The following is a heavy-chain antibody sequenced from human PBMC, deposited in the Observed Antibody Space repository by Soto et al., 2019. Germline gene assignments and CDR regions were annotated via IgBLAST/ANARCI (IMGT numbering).Heavy chain of an antibody. CDR3: GRVPVDTYMIYWSDP. CDR2: IYFTGNT. Sequence: TLSLTCTVSGDSVSSGNYYWSWIRQPPGKGLEWIGSIYFTGNTNYNPSLKSRLTMSIDTSRNLFSLRLGSVTAADTAVYYCGRVPVDTYMIYWSDPWGQGTLVTVS. V-gene: IGHV4-61*01. J-gene: IGHJ5*02. D-gene: IGHD3-16*01. CDR1: GDSVSSGNYY.